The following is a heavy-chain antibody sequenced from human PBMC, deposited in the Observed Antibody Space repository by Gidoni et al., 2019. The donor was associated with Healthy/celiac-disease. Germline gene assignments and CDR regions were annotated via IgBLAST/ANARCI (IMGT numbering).Heavy chain of an antibody. Sequence: EVQLVESGGGLVQPGGSLRLSCAASGFTFRSYWMSWVRQAPGKGLEWVANRKQDGSEKYYVDSVKGRFTISRDNAKNSLYLQMNSLRAEDTAVYYCARDAVVAALNWFDPWGQGTLVTVSS. V-gene: IGHV3-7*01. CDR3: ARDAVVAALNWFDP. D-gene: IGHD2-15*01. CDR2: RKQDGSEK. J-gene: IGHJ5*02. CDR1: GFTFRSYW.